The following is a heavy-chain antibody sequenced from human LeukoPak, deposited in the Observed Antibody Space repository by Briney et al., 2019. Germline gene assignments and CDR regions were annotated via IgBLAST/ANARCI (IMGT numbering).Heavy chain of an antibody. V-gene: IGHV1-46*01. CDR3: ASWRVNGVDSSGYYSNWFDP. CDR1: GYTFTSYD. CDR2: INPSGGST. Sequence: GASVKVSCKASGYTFTSYDINWVRQAPGQGLEWMGIINPSGGSTSYAQKFQGRVTMTRDTSTSTVYMELSSLRSEDTAVYYCASWRVNGVDSSGYYSNWFDPWGQGTLVTVSS. J-gene: IGHJ5*02. D-gene: IGHD3-22*01.